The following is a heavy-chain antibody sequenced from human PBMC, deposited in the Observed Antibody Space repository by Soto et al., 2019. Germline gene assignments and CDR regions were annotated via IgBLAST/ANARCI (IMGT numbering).Heavy chain of an antibody. J-gene: IGHJ6*02. CDR2: IIPIFGTA. V-gene: IGHV1-69*06. CDR3: ARDWFLNYANYYYYGMDV. D-gene: IGHD2-2*01. Sequence: QVQLVQSGAEVKKPGSSVKVSCKASGGTFSSYAISWVRQAPGQGLEWMGGIIPIFGTANYAQKFQGRVTITADKSTSTAYMELSSLRSEDTAVYYCARDWFLNYANYYYYGMDVWGQGTTVTVSS. CDR1: GGTFSSYA.